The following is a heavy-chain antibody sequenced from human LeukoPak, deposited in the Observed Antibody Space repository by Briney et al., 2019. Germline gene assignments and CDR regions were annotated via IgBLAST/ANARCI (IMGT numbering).Heavy chain of an antibody. CDR2: INHSGST. V-gene: IGHV4-34*01. Sequence: SETLSLTCAVYGGSFSGYYWSWIRQPPGKGLEWIGEINHSGSTNYNPSLKSRVTISVDTSKNQFSVKLSSVTAADTAVYYCARGSSSSPLDYWGQGTLVTVSS. J-gene: IGHJ4*02. CDR1: GGSFSGYY. CDR3: ARGSSSSPLDY. D-gene: IGHD6-6*01.